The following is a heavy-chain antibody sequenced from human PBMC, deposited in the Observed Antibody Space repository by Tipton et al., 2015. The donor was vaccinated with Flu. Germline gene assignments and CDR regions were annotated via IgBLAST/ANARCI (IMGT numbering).Heavy chain of an antibody. J-gene: IGHJ3*02. CDR1: GGSFSGYY. D-gene: IGHD6-13*01. V-gene: IGHV4-34*01. CDR2: INHSGST. Sequence: TLSLTCAVYGGSFSGYYWSWIRQPPGKGLEWIGEINHSGSTNYNPSLKSRVTISVDTSKNQFSLKLSSVTAADTAVYYCARGGVAAAGHHDAFDIWGQGTMAPVSS. CDR3: ARGGVAAAGHHDAFDI.